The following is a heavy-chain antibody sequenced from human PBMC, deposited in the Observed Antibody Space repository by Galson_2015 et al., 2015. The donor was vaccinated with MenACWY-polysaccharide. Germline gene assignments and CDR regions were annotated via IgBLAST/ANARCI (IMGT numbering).Heavy chain of an antibody. Sequence: SVKVSCKASGGNFNTYAYSWVRQAPGQGLEWMGRVVPILSLTNYAQKFQGRVTIIADTSTRTVYMELTSLRSDDTAMYYCAAPGGRDGFNLDYWGQGTLVTVSS. CDR3: AAPGGRDGFNLDY. J-gene: IGHJ4*02. CDR2: VVPILSLT. CDR1: GGNFNTYA. V-gene: IGHV1-69*10. D-gene: IGHD5-24*01.